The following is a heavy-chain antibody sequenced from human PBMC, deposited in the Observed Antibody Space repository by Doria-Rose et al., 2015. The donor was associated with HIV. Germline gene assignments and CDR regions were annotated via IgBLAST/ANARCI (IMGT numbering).Heavy chain of an antibody. V-gene: IGHV3-49*04. CDR2: IRSKAYGGTT. D-gene: IGHD3-3*01. J-gene: IGHJ4*02. Sequence: EVQLVESGGGLVQPGRSLRLSCRVFGFTFAASAINWVRQAPGKGLEWLGFIRSKAYGGTTEYAASLKDRFTISRDDSNTIAYLHMNSLKTEDTAVYFCTKSYNNFWSGSYYDYWGPGTLVTVSS. CDR1: GFTFAASA. CDR3: TKSYNNFWSGSYYDY.